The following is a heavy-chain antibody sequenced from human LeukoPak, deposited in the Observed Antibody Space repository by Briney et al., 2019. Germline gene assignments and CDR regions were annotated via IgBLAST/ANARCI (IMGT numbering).Heavy chain of an antibody. CDR1: AFTFSSYG. CDR3: AKDQGSSSTDFDY. V-gene: IGHV3-23*01. CDR2: ISGSGGST. D-gene: IGHD6-13*01. Sequence: GGSLRLSCAASAFTFSSYGMSWVRQAPGKGLEWVSAISGSGGSTYYADSVKGRFTISRDNSKNTLYLQMNSLRAEDTAVYYCAKDQGSSSTDFDYWGQGTLVTVSS. J-gene: IGHJ4*02.